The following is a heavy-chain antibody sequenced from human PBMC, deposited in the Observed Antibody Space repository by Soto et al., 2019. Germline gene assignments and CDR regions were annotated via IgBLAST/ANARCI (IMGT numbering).Heavy chain of an antibody. CDR3: ASGGPYDAFDI. J-gene: IGHJ3*02. Sequence: PSETLSLTCIVSGDSISRIDYYWTWIRQHPEKGLEWIGNIYFRGNTYYSPSLESRLTISVDTSKNQFSLKLTSVTAADTAVYYCASGGPYDAFDIWGQGTMVTVSS. V-gene: IGHV4-31*03. CDR2: IYFRGNT. CDR1: GDSISRIDYY.